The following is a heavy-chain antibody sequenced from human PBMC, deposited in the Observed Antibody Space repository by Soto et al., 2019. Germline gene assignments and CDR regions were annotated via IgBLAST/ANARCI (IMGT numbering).Heavy chain of an antibody. CDR1: GYSFTSYW. D-gene: IGHD3-10*01. V-gene: IGHV5-51*01. Sequence: RGESLKISCKGSGYSFTSYWIGWVRQMPGKGLEWMGIIYPGDSDTRYSPSFQGQVTISADKSISTAYLQWSSLKASDTAMYYCARVITMVRGVIAPHPYYYYYMDVWGNGTTVTVSS. J-gene: IGHJ6*03. CDR3: ARVITMVRGVIAPHPYYYYYMDV. CDR2: IYPGDSDT.